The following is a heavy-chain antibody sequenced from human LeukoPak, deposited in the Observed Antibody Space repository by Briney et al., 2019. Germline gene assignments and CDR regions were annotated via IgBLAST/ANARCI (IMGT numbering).Heavy chain of an antibody. D-gene: IGHD3-22*01. J-gene: IGHJ3*02. CDR1: GGSISSSSYY. CDR3: ARQTDYYDSSGYYIDAFDI. V-gene: IGHV4-39*01. CDR2: IYYSGST. Sequence: PSETLSLTCTVSGGSISSSSYYWGWIRQPPGKGLEWIGSIYYSGSTYYNPSLKSRVTLSVDTSKNQFSLKLSSVTAADTAVYYCARQTDYYDSSGYYIDAFDIWGQGTMVTDSS.